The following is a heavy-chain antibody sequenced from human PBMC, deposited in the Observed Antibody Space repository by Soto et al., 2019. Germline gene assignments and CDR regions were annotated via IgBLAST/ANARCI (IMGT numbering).Heavy chain of an antibody. D-gene: IGHD2-15*01. J-gene: IGHJ4*02. CDR3: AGRYCTGGSCYRP. V-gene: IGHV4-34*01. CDR2: INHDGIT. CDR1: GGSFSGYY. Sequence: QVQLQQWGAGLLMPSETLSLTCAISGGSFSGYYWSWIRQPPGKGLEWIGEINHDGITNYNPSLKSRVSISLDTSKNQFSLKLTSVTAADTAVYYCAGRYCTGGSCYRPWGQGTLVTVSS.